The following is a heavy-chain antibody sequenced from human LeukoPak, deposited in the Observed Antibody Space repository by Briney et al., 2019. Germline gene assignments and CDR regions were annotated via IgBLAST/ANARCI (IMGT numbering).Heavy chain of an antibody. CDR2: ISSSSSYI. D-gene: IGHD3-22*01. CDR3: ARGAHDSSGT. CDR1: GFTFSSYS. J-gene: IGHJ5*02. V-gene: IGHV3-21*01. Sequence: GESLRLSCAASGFTFSSYSMTWVRQAPGKGLEWVSSISSSSSYIYYADSVKGRFTISRDNAKNSLYLQMNSLRAEDTAVYYCARGAHDSSGTWGQGTLVTVSS.